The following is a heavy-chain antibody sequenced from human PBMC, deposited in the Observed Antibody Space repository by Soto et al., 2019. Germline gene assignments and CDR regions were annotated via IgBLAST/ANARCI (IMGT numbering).Heavy chain of an antibody. V-gene: IGHV1-8*01. CDR3: ASIAAADHYYYYGMDV. Sequence: GASVKVSCKASGYTFTSYDIKWVRQATGQGLEWMGWMNPNSGNTGYAQKFQGRVTMTRNTSISTAYMELSSLRSEDTAVYYCASIAAADHYYYYGMDVWGQGTTVTVSS. D-gene: IGHD6-13*01. J-gene: IGHJ6*02. CDR2: MNPNSGNT. CDR1: GYTFTSYD.